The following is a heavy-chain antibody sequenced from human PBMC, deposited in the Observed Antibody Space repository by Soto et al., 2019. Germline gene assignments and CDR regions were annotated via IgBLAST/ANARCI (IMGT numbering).Heavy chain of an antibody. CDR3: ATTYNWNYGSAPDY. V-gene: IGHV3-23*01. CDR1: GFTFSSYA. Sequence: EVQLLESGGGLVQPGGSLRLSCAASGFTFSSYAMSWVRQAPGKGLEWVSAISGSGGSTYYADSVKGRFTISRDNSKNTLYLQMNSLRAEDTAVYYCATTYNWNYGSAPDYWGQGTLVTVSS. J-gene: IGHJ4*02. CDR2: ISGSGGST. D-gene: IGHD1-7*01.